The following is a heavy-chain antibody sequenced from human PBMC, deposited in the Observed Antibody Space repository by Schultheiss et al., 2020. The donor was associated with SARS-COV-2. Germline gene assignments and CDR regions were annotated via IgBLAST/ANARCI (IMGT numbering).Heavy chain of an antibody. CDR2: IYYSGST. V-gene: IGHV4-61*08. CDR1: GGSVSSGGYY. CDR3: ARVASGGEEVYDFWSGYYTGHYYYYMDV. J-gene: IGHJ6*03. D-gene: IGHD3-3*01. Sequence: SETLSLTCTVSGGSVSSGGYYWSWIRQPPGKGLEWIGYIYYSGSTYYNPSLKSRVTISVDTSKNQFSLKLSSVTAADTAVYYCARVASGGEEVYDFWSGYYTGHYYYYMDVWGKGTTVTVSS.